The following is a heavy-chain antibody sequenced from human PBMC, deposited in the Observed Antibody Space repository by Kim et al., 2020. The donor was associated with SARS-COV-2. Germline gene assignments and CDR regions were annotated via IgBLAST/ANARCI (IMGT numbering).Heavy chain of an antibody. CDR3: ARGRQWLVAFDI. CDR1: GYTFTSYD. V-gene: IGHV1-8*01. J-gene: IGHJ3*02. CDR2: MNPKTGNT. D-gene: IGHD6-19*01. Sequence: ASVKVSCKASGYTFTSYDVNWVRQATGQGLEWMGWMNPKTGNTGYAQKFQGRVTMTRNTSINTAYMELSSLRSEDTAVYYCARGRQWLVAFDIWGQGTMVTVSS.